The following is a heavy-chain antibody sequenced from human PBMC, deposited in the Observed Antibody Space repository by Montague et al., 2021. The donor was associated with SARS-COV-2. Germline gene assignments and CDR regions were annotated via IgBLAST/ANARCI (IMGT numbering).Heavy chain of an antibody. CDR3: ARGGLGNRGFDY. Sequence: SETLSLTCVVSDVSLSTSTWWSWVRQSPGKGLEWVGEIYLSGFTQYYPSVKSRVSISLDDSRCQFSLRLTPVTAADTAVYFCARGGLGNRGFDYWGQGTLVTVSS. CDR1: DVSLSTSTW. J-gene: IGHJ4*02. V-gene: IGHV4-4*02. CDR2: IYLSGFT. D-gene: IGHD3/OR15-3a*01.